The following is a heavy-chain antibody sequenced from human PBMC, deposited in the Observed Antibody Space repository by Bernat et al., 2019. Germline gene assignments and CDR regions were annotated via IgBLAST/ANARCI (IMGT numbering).Heavy chain of an antibody. CDR1: GGSFSGYY. V-gene: IGHV4-34*01. D-gene: IGHD6-25*01. CDR3: ASRKQRGWFDP. CDR2: INHSGST. Sequence: QVQLQQWGAGLLKPSETLSLTCAVYGGSFSGYYWSWIRQPPGKGLEWIGEINHSGSTNYNPSLKSRVTISVDTSKNQCSLKLSSVTAADTAVYYCASRKQRGWFDPWGQGTLVTVSS. J-gene: IGHJ5*02.